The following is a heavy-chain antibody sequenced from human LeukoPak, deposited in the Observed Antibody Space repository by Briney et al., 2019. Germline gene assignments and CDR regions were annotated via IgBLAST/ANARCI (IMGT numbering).Heavy chain of an antibody. D-gene: IGHD1-26*01. V-gene: IGHV1-18*01. J-gene: IGHJ4*02. Sequence: GASVKVSCKASGYTFTSYGISWVRQAPGQGLEWMGWISAYNGNTNYAQKLQGRVTMTTDTFTSTAYMELRSLRSDDTAVYYCARRTGGEPLYYFDYWGQGTLVTVSS. CDR1: GYTFTSYG. CDR2: ISAYNGNT. CDR3: ARRTGGEPLYYFDY.